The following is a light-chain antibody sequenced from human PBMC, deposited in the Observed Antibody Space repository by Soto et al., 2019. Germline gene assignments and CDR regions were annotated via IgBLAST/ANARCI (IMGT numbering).Light chain of an antibody. J-gene: IGKJ2*01. CDR2: GAS. CDR3: QQYRISPRYT. V-gene: IGKV3-20*01. Sequence: EIVLTQSPGTLSLSPGERATLSCRASQSVSSSYLAWYQQKPGQAPRLLIYGASSRATGIPDRFSGSGSGTDFTLTISRLEPQDFAVYYCQQYRISPRYTFGRGTKLEIK. CDR1: QSVSSSY.